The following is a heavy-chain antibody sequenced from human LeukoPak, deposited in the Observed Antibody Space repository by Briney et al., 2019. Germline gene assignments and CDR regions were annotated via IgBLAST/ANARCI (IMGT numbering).Heavy chain of an antibody. CDR1: GYTFTSYD. D-gene: IGHD4-17*01. Sequence: ASVKVSCKASGYTFTSYDINWVRQATGQGLEWMGWMNPNSGNTGYAQKFQGRVTMTRNTSISTAYMELSSLRSEDTAVYYCARSDYGDYVVHYWGQGTLVTVSS. CDR3: ARSDYGDYVVHY. J-gene: IGHJ4*02. V-gene: IGHV1-8*01. CDR2: MNPNSGNT.